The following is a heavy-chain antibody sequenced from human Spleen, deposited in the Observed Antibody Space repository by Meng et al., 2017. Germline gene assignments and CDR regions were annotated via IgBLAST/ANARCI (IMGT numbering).Heavy chain of an antibody. CDR2: VSGSGTST. V-gene: IGHV3-23*01. J-gene: IGHJ4*02. CDR3: AKGSYGSGSSGYFDS. Sequence: GESLKISCAASGFPFRTYAMSWVRQAPGKGLEWVSGVSGSGTSTFHADSVRGRFTISRDNSKNTVSLQMNSLTAEDTAVYYCAKGSYGSGSSGYFDSWGQGTVVTVSS. D-gene: IGHD3-10*01. CDR1: GFPFRTYA.